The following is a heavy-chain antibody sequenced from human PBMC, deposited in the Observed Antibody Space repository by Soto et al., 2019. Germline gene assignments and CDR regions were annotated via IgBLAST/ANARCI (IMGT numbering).Heavy chain of an antibody. CDR3: ARVLIAVVQSTVGY. V-gene: IGHV3-11*01. CDR1: GFTFSDYY. D-gene: IGHD2-15*01. CDR2: ISSSGSTI. Sequence: QVQLVESGGGVVQPGRSLRLSCAASGFTFSDYYMSWIRQAPGKGLEWVSYISSSGSTIYYADSVKGRFTISRDNAKNSLYLQMNSLRAEDTAVYYCARVLIAVVQSTVGYWGQGTLVTVSS. J-gene: IGHJ4*02.